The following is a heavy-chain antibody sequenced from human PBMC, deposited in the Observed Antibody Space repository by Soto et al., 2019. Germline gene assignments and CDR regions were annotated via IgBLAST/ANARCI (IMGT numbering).Heavy chain of an antibody. CDR2: IKQDGSEK. D-gene: IGHD3-3*01. V-gene: IGHV3-7*01. CDR3: ASDRYSYYDFWSGSLPYYYYGMD. Sequence: GGSLRLSCAASGFTFSSYWMSWVRQAPGKGLEWVANIKQDGSEKYYVDSVKGRFTISRDNAKNSLYLQMNSLRAEDTAVYYCASDRYSYYDFWSGSLPYYYYGMD. CDR1: GFTFSSYW. J-gene: IGHJ6*01.